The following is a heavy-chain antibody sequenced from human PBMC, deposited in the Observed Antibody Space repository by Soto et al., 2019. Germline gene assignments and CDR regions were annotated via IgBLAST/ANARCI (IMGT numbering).Heavy chain of an antibody. CDR3: AKGGAYCGGDCYFPFNWFEP. J-gene: IGHJ5*02. V-gene: IGHV3-23*01. Sequence: EVQLLESGGGLVQPGGSLRLSCAASGFTFSSYAMSWVRQAPGKGLEWVSAISGSGGSTYYADSVKGRFTISRDNSKNTQYLQMNSLRDEDTAVYYCAKGGAYCGGDCYFPFNWFEPWGQGTLVTVSS. CDR2: ISGSGGST. D-gene: IGHD2-21*02. CDR1: GFTFSSYA.